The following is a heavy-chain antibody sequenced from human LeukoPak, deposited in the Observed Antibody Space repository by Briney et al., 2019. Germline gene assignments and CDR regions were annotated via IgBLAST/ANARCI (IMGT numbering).Heavy chain of an antibody. D-gene: IGHD1-26*01. CDR2: ISWNSGSI. CDR3: ARVIVGGDYYFDY. J-gene: IGHJ4*02. CDR1: GFTFDDYA. V-gene: IGHV3-9*01. Sequence: PGGSLRLACAASGFTFDDYAMHWVRQAPGKGLEWVAGISWNSGSIAYGDSVKGRFIISRDNAKKSLYLQMNSLRPEDTALYYCARVIVGGDYYFDYWGQGTLVTVSS.